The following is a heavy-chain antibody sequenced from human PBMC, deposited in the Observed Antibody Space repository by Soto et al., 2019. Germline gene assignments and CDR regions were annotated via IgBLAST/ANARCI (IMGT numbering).Heavy chain of an antibody. V-gene: IGHV3-23*01. CDR1: GFTFSSYA. Sequence: GGSLRLSCAASGFTFSSYAMSWVRQAPGKGLEWVSAISGSGGSTYYADSVKGRFTISRDNSKNTLYLQMNSLRAEDTAVYYCAKARASGWFSRYMDVWGKGTTVTVSS. CDR3: AKARASGWFSRYMDV. CDR2: ISGSGGST. D-gene: IGHD6-19*01. J-gene: IGHJ6*03.